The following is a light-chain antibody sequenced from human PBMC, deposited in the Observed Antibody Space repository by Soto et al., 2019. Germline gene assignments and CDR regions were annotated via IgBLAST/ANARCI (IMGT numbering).Light chain of an antibody. V-gene: IGLV8-61*01. Sequence: QTVVTQEPSLSVSPGGTVTLTCGLSSGSVSTSYYPSWYQQTPGQTPRTLIYNTNSRSSGVPDRFSGSILGNKAALTITGAQADDGSDYYCVLYMGSGSVVFGGGTKLTVL. CDR1: SGSVSTSYY. CDR3: VLYMGSGSVV. J-gene: IGLJ2*01. CDR2: NTN.